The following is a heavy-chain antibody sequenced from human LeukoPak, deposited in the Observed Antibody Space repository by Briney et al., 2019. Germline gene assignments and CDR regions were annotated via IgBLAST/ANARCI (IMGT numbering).Heavy chain of an antibody. Sequence: GGSLRLSCAASGFTFSSYSMNRVRQAPGKGLEWVSSISSSSSYIYYADSVKGRFTISRDNAKNSLYLQMNSLRAEDTAVYYCARGITIFGVVPKQFDYWGQGTLVTVSS. CDR2: ISSSSSYI. V-gene: IGHV3-21*01. CDR3: ARGITIFGVVPKQFDY. D-gene: IGHD3-3*01. J-gene: IGHJ4*02. CDR1: GFTFSSYS.